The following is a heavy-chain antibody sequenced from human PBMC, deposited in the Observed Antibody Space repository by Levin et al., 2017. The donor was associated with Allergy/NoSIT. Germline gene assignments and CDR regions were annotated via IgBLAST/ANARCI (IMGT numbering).Heavy chain of an antibody. J-gene: IGHJ4*02. D-gene: IGHD5-24*01. CDR1: GGTFSSYA. CDR3: ARHQKPRDGYPPYDY. CDR2: IIPIFGTA. V-gene: IGHV1-69*13. Sequence: AASVKVSCKASGGTFSSYAISWVRQAPGQGLEWMGGIIPIFGTANYAQKFQGRVTITADESTSTAYMELSSLRSEDTAVYYCARHQKPRDGYPPYDYWGQGTLVTVSS.